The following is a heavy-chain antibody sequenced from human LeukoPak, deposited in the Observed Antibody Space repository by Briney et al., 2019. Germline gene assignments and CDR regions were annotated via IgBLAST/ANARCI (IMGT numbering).Heavy chain of an antibody. D-gene: IGHD6-19*01. CDR1: VFTFSSYA. J-gene: IGHJ6*03. Sequence: GGSLRLSCAASVFTFSSYAMSWVRQAPGKGLEWVSAISGSGGSTYYADSVKGRFTISRDNSKNTLYLQLNSLRAEDTAVYYCANAPSAYYHSYMDVWGKGTTVTVSS. CDR3: ANAPSAYYHSYMDV. V-gene: IGHV3-23*01. CDR2: ISGSGGST.